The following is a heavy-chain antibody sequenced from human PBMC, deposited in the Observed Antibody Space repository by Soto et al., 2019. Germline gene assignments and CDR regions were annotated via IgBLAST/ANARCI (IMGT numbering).Heavy chain of an antibody. V-gene: IGHV3-9*01. J-gene: IGHJ4*02. D-gene: IGHD2-2*01. CDR1: GFTFADYV. CDR3: AKDLYCSRTDCYAGLDY. Sequence: EVQLVESGGGLVQPGRSLRLSCAASGFTFADYVMHWVRQAPGKGLEYVSGISWDSGGIDYADSVKGRFIISRDNAKNSLYLQMNSLRVEDTALYFCAKDLYCSRTDCYAGLDYWGQGTLVTVSS. CDR2: ISWDSGGI.